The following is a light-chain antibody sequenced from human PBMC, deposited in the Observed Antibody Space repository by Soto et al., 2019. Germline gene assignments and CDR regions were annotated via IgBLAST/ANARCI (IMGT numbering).Light chain of an antibody. CDR2: GAS. CDR3: QQYDSFSGT. J-gene: IGKJ1*01. Sequence: QMTQSPSTLSASVGGRVTITSRASQSIINWLAWYQQKPGKAPKLLIYGASSLESGVPSRFSGSGSGTEFTLTITNLQPDDFATYYCQQYDSFSGTFGQGTKV. V-gene: IGKV1-5*01. CDR1: QSIINW.